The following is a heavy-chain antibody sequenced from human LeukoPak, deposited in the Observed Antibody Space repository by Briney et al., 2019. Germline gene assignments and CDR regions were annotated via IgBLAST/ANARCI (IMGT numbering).Heavy chain of an antibody. CDR1: GGSLSAYY. V-gene: IGHV4-34*01. Sequence: SETLSLTCAVYGGSLSAYYWSWIRQPPGKGLEWIGEVNHSGSANYNPSLKSRVTMSVDTSKNQFSLKLSSVTAADTAVYYCARSPRYCSGGSCYFLHYWGQGTLVTISS. D-gene: IGHD2-15*01. J-gene: IGHJ4*02. CDR3: ARSPRYCSGGSCYFLHY. CDR2: VNHSGSA.